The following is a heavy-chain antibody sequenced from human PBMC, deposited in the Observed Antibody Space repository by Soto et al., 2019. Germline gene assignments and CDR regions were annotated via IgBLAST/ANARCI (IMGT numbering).Heavy chain of an antibody. D-gene: IGHD2-2*02. V-gene: IGHV3-23*01. Sequence: GGSLRLSCAASGFTFSSYAMSWVRQAPGKGLEWVSAISGSGGSTYYADSVKGRFTISRDNSKNTLYLQMNSLRAEDTAVYYCAKVLGYCSSTSCYTAHFDYWGQGTLVTVSS. CDR3: AKVLGYCSSTSCYTAHFDY. J-gene: IGHJ4*02. CDR2: ISGSGGST. CDR1: GFTFSSYA.